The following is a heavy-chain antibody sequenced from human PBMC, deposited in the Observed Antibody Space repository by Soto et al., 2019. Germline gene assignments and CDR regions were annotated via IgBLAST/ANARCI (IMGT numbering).Heavy chain of an antibody. CDR3: ASGWFGEFVYYFDY. V-gene: IGHV1-18*01. CDR1: GYTFTSYG. J-gene: IGHJ4*02. D-gene: IGHD3-10*01. Sequence: GASVKVSCKASGYTFTSYGISWARQAPGQGLEWMGWISAYNGNTNYAQKLQGRVTMTTDTSTSTAYMELRSLGSDDTAVYYCASGWFGEFVYYFDYWGQGTLVTVSS. CDR2: ISAYNGNT.